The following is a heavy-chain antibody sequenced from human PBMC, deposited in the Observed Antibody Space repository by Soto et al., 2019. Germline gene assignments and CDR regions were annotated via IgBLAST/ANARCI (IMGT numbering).Heavy chain of an antibody. CDR2: IDLSESYT. CDR1: GDSFASQW. V-gene: IGHV5-10-1*01. J-gene: IGHJ4*02. Sequence: GESLKVSWKVAGDSFASQWSSWVRHVPGKGQEWMGRIDLSESYTTYNPSFQGHVTFSADKSITTAYLQWRSLEASDTDISYCATQALTTYYFGYWGQGPLVTVSS. CDR3: ATQALTTYYFGY.